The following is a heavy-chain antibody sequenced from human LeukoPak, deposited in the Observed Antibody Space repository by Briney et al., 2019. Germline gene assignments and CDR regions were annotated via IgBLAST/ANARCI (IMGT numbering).Heavy chain of an antibody. CDR1: GYTFTSYY. D-gene: IGHD4-17*01. Sequence: GASVKVSCKASGYTFTSYYMHWVRQAPGQGLEWMGIINPSGGSTSYAQKFQGRVTMTEDTSTDTAYMELSSLRSEDTAVYYCATALTTVTTRPDYWGQGTLVTVSS. V-gene: IGHV1-46*01. CDR3: ATALTTVTTRPDY. CDR2: INPSGGST. J-gene: IGHJ4*02.